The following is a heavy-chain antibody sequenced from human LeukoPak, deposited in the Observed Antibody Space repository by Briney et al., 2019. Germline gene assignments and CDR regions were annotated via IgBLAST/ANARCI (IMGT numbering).Heavy chain of an antibody. CDR2: IYPGDSDT. V-gene: IGHV5-51*01. CDR3: ARDYGDYEGIGAFDI. Sequence: GESLKISCKGSGYTFTSYWIGWVRQMPGKGLEWMGIIYPGDSDTRYSPSFQGQVTISADKSITTGYLQWRSLKASDTAMYYCARDYGDYEGIGAFDIWGQGTMVTVSS. D-gene: IGHD4-17*01. J-gene: IGHJ3*02. CDR1: GYTFTSYW.